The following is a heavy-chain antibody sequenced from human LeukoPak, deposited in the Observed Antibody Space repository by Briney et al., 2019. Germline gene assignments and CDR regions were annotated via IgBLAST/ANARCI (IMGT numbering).Heavy chain of an antibody. CDR3: ARGEVATTYYYGMDV. Sequence: GGSLRLSCAASGFTFSSYGMNWVRQAPGKGLEWVSYMSSDSSFINYADSVKGRFTISRDNAKNSLFLQMDSPRADDTAVYYCARGEVATTYYYGMDVWGQGTTVTVSS. D-gene: IGHD5-12*01. CDR2: MSSDSSFI. CDR1: GFTFSSYG. J-gene: IGHJ6*02. V-gene: IGHV3-21*05.